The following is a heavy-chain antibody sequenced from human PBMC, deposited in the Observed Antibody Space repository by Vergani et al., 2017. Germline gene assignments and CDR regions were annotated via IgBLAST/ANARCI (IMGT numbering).Heavy chain of an antibody. D-gene: IGHD6-13*01. J-gene: IGHJ6*02. CDR2: ISAYNGNT. CDR1: GYTFTSYG. Sequence: QVQLVQSGAEVKKPGSSVKVSCKASGYTFTSYGISWVRQAPGQGLEWMGWISAYNGNTNYAQKLQGRVTMTTDTSTSTAYMELRSLRSDDTAVYYCARDGEGGEIAATYGMDVWGQGTTVTVSS. CDR3: ARDGEGGEIAATYGMDV. V-gene: IGHV1-18*01.